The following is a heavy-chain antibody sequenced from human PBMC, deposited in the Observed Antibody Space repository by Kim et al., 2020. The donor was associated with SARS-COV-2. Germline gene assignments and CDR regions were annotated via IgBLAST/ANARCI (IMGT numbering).Heavy chain of an antibody. CDR1: GYTFTGYY. Sequence: ASVKVSCKASGYTFTGYYIHWVRQVPGQGLEWMGHIDPNSGDTAYAERFQGRVTLTSDMSITTAFMELSGLRSDDTAVYYCARESPKGEYDVFDIWGHGTMVTVSS. J-gene: IGHJ3*02. V-gene: IGHV1-2*06. CDR2: IDPNSGDT. CDR3: ARESPKGEYDVFDI. D-gene: IGHD3-16*01.